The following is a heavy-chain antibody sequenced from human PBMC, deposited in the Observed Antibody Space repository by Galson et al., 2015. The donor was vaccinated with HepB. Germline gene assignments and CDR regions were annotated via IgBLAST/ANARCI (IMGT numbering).Heavy chain of an antibody. V-gene: IGHV3-33*01. CDR1: GFTFSGYG. J-gene: IGHJ3*02. D-gene: IGHD7-27*01. CDR2: IWYDGSKQ. CDR3: ARYQGDWGAFDI. Sequence: FLRLSCAASGFTFSGYGMHWVRQAPGKGLEWVAVIWYDGSKQYYADSVKGRFTISRDNSGNTLYMQMNSLRVEDTAVYYCARYQGDWGAFDIWGQGTMVTVSS.